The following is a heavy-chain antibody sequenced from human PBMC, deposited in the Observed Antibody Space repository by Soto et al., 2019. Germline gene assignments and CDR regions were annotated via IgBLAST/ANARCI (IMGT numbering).Heavy chain of an antibody. J-gene: IGHJ4*02. CDR2: ISSSGTTI. Sequence: EVQLVESGGGLVQPGGSLRLSCVASEFTFSSYEMNWVRQAPGKGLEWVSYISSSGTTIYYTDSVKGRFTISRDNAKKYRNRKRTSRRAEDTAVYYCVRFGGAAAGPGDYWGQGTLVTVSS. CDR3: VRFGGAAAGPGDY. CDR1: EFTFSSYE. D-gene: IGHD6-13*01. V-gene: IGHV3-48*03.